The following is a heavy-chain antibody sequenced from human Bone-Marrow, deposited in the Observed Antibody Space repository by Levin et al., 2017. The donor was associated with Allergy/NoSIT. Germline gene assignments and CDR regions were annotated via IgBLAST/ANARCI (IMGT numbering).Heavy chain of an antibody. CDR2: IIPIFGTE. J-gene: IGHJ3*02. D-gene: IGHD6-19*01. CDR3: AREQNSGWFGAFEM. V-gene: IGHV1-69*01. CDR1: GGSLSRYT. Sequence: KISCKASGGSLSRYTINWVRQAPGQGLEWMGGIIPIFGTENFAQKFRGRVTLTADESTNTVYMELSSLSSEDTAIYYCAREQNSGWFGAFEMWGQGTMVTVSS.